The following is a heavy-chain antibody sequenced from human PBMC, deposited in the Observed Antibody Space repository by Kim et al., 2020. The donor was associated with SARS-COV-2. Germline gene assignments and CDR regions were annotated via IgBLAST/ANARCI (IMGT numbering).Heavy chain of an antibody. J-gene: IGHJ4*02. CDR3: AKLDYASADY. CDR1: GFTFSDNW. V-gene: IGHV3-7*03. CDR2: INGDAGEK. Sequence: GGSLRLSCEASGFTFSDNWMGWVRQPAGKGPEWVANINGDAGEKWYVDSVRGRFTLSRDNAKKSVILQVNSLRAEDKAVYYCAKLDYASADYWGQGTLVPVSA. D-gene: IGHD2-2*01.